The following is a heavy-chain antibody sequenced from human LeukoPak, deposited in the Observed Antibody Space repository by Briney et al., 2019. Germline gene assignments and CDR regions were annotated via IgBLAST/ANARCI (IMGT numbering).Heavy chain of an antibody. J-gene: IGHJ5*02. D-gene: IGHD5-18*01. CDR1: GGSISSYY. CDR2: IYCSGST. V-gene: IGHV4-59*01. Sequence: SETLSLTCTVSGGSISSYYWSWIRQPPGKGLEWIGYIYCSGSTNYNPSLKGRVTISVDTSKNQFSLKLSSVTAADTAVYYCASCGYSYGCNWFDPWGQGTLVTVSS. CDR3: ASCGYSYGCNWFDP.